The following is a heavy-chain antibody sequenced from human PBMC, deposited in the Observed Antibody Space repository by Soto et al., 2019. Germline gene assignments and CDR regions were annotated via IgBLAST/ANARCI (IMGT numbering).Heavy chain of an antibody. CDR1: GASMRSGDCY. J-gene: IGHJ5*02. D-gene: IGHD6-19*01. Sequence: QVQLQESGPGLVKPSQTLSLTCTVSGASMRSGDCYWSWIRQYPGRGLEWIGYIYSSGSTYYNPSLKSRLTISIDTSKNQFSLRLSSVTAADTAVYYCARDRSGWPGDGWFDPWGQGTLVTVSP. CDR3: ARDRSGWPGDGWFDP. V-gene: IGHV4-31*03. CDR2: IYSSGST.